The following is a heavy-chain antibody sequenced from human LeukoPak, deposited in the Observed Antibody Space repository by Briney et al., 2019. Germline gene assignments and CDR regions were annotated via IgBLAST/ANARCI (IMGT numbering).Heavy chain of an antibody. Sequence: GASVKVSCKASGYTFTSYGINWVRQAPGQGLEWMGWISAYNGNTKYAQKLQGRVTVTTDTSTSTAYMELRSLRSDDTAVYYCASLKNYYDSSGYLVTDAFDMWGQGTMVIVSS. CDR1: GYTFTSYG. CDR3: ASLKNYYDSSGYLVTDAFDM. D-gene: IGHD3-22*01. CDR2: ISAYNGNT. J-gene: IGHJ3*02. V-gene: IGHV1-18*01.